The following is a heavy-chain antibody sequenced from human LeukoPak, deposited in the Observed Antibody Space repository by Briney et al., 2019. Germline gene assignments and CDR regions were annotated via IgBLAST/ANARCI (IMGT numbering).Heavy chain of an antibody. D-gene: IGHD3-22*01. V-gene: IGHV3-53*01. J-gene: IGHJ1*01. CDR3: ARGVYYYDSSGYYYAEYFQH. Sequence: GGSLRLSCAASGFTVSSNYMSWVRQAPGKGLEWVSVIYSTNTTYYADSAKGRFTLSRDNSKNTLYLQMNSLRAEDTAVYYCARGVYYYDSSGYYYAEYFQHWGQGTLVTVSS. CDR1: GFTVSSNY. CDR2: IYSTNTT.